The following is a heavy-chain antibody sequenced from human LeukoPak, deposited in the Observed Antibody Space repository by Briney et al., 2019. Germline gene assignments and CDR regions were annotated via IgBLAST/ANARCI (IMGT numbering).Heavy chain of an antibody. Sequence: LSLTCAVYGGSFSGYYWSWIRQPPGKGLEWVALISYDGSNNYYTDSLKGRFTISRDNSKNTLYLQMNSLRAEDTAVYYCAKADCGGDCYPNGDYWGQGTLVTVSS. V-gene: IGHV3-30*18. CDR2: ISYDGSNN. CDR3: AKADCGGDCYPNGDY. D-gene: IGHD2-21*02. J-gene: IGHJ4*02. CDR1: GGSFSGYY.